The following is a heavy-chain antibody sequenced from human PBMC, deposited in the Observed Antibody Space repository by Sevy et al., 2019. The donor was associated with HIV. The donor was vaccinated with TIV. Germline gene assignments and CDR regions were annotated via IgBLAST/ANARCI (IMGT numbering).Heavy chain of an antibody. D-gene: IGHD6-13*01. CDR1: GFTFSSHW. CDR3: ARDTGGIGMDV. CDR2: IKQDGRDK. J-gene: IGHJ6*02. V-gene: IGHV3-7*01. Sequence: GGSLRLSCATSGFTFSSHWMSWVRQAPGKGLEWVANIKQDGRDKYYVDSVKGRFTISRDNAKNSLSLQMNSLRAEDTAVYYCARDTGGIGMDVWGQGTTVTVSS.